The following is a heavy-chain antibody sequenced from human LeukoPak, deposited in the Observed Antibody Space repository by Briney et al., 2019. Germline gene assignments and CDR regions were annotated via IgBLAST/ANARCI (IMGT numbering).Heavy chain of an antibody. CDR1: DFTFRAYA. V-gene: IGHV3-23*01. Sequence: GGSLRLSCAASDFTFRAYAMSWVRQAPGKGLEWVSGISGSGGGTYYADSVKGRFTISRDNSKNTLYLQMNTLRADDTAVYYCARGLGSTGRYYFDYWGQGTLVTVSS. CDR2: ISGSGGGT. J-gene: IGHJ4*02. CDR3: ARGLGSTGRYYFDY. D-gene: IGHD1-14*01.